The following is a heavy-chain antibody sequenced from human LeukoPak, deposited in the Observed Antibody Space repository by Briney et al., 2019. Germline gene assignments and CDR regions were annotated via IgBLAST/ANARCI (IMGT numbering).Heavy chain of an antibody. CDR2: IYTSGST. CDR1: GGSFSGYY. V-gene: IGHV4-59*10. D-gene: IGHD6-19*01. CDR3: ARARGYSSDLFDY. J-gene: IGHJ4*02. Sequence: SETLSLTCAVYGGSFSGYYWSWTRQPAGKGLEWIGRIYTSGSTNYNPSLKSRVTMSVDTSKNQFSLKLSSVTAADTAVYYCARARGYSSDLFDYWGQGTLVTVSS.